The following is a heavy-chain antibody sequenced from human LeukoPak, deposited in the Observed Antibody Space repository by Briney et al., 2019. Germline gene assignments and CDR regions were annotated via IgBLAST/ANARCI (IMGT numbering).Heavy chain of an antibody. D-gene: IGHD3-16*02. Sequence: GASVKVSCKASGYTFTSYYMHWVRQAPGQGLEWMGMINPSGGSTSYAQKFQGRVTMTRDTSTSTVYMELSSLTSEDTAVYYCARGGSNRPLDHWGQGTLVTVSS. CDR3: ARGGSNRPLDH. CDR1: GYTFTSYY. CDR2: INPSGGST. V-gene: IGHV1-46*01. J-gene: IGHJ4*02.